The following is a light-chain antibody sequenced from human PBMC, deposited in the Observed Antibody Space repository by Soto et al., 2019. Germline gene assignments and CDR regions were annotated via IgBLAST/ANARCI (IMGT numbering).Light chain of an antibody. Sequence: QSVLTQPASVSGSPGQSITISCSGTNSDVGGYIYVSWYQHHPGNAPKLMIYEVSNRPSGVSNRFSGSKSGNTASLTISGLQAEDEANYYCSSYTSSSTVVFGGGTQLTVL. CDR1: NSDVGGYIY. CDR2: EVS. V-gene: IGLV2-14*01. CDR3: SSYTSSSTVV. J-gene: IGLJ2*01.